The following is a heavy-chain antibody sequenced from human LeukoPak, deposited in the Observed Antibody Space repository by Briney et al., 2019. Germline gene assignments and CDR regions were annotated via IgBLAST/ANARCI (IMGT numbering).Heavy chain of an antibody. CDR1: GFTFSSYG. D-gene: IGHD2-2*01. Sequence: PGGSLRLSCAASGFTFSSYGMHWGRQAPGKGLEWVAVISYDGSNKYYADCVKGRFTIARDNAKNLMNLEMNSLRVEDTAVYYCATSPRDSEYAHFDHWGQGTLVTVSS. V-gene: IGHV3-30*03. CDR2: ISYDGSNK. CDR3: ATSPRDSEYAHFDH. J-gene: IGHJ4*02.